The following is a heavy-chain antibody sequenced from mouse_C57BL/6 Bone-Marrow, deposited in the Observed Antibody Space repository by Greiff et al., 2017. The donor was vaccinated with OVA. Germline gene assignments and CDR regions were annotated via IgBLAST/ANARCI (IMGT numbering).Heavy chain of an antibody. J-gene: IGHJ4*01. CDR1: GYTFTDHT. CDR2: IYPRDGST. D-gene: IGHD2-3*01. Sequence: QVQLQQSDAELVKPGASVKISCKVSGYTFTDHTIHWMKQRPEQGLEWIGYIYPRDGSTKYNEKFKGKATLTADKSSSTAYMQLNSLTSEDSAVYFCASPEGIYDGYYDAMDYWGQGTSVTVSS. CDR3: ASPEGIYDGYYDAMDY. V-gene: IGHV1-78*01.